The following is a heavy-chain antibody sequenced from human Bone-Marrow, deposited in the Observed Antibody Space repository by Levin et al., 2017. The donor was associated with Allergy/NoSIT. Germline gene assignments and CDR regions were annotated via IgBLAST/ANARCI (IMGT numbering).Heavy chain of an antibody. D-gene: IGHD3-16*01. CDR3: AKDLKRGDHVWGTFDY. CDR2: ISYDGSIK. Sequence: GGSLRLSCAASGFTFSNYGMHWVRQAPGKGLEWVAVISYDGSIKYYADSVKGRFTISRDASKSTLYLYMDSLRPEDTAIYYCAKDLKRGDHVWGTFDYWGHGTLVAVSS. V-gene: IGHV3-30*18. J-gene: IGHJ4*01. CDR1: GFTFSNYG.